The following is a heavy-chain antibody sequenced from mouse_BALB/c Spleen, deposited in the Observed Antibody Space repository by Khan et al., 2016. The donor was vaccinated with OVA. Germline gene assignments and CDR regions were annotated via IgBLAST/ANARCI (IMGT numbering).Heavy chain of an antibody. Sequence: VQLKESGPGLVKPSQSLSLTCTVTGYSITSDYAWNWIRQFPGNNLEWLGYISYSGNTKYNPSLKSRISVTRDTSKNQFFLQLNSVTTEDTATYYCARVHGGDFDYWGQGTTLTVSS. CDR3: ARVHGGDFDY. CDR1: GYSITSDYA. CDR2: ISYSGNT. J-gene: IGHJ2*01. V-gene: IGHV3-2*02.